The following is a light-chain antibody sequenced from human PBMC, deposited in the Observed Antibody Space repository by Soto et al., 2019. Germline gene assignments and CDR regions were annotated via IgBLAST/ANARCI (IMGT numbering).Light chain of an antibody. J-gene: IGKJ3*01. Sequence: EIVLTQSPGTLSLSPGERATLSCRASQTVTSTYLAWYRQKPGQAPRLLIYGASSRATGIPDRFSGSGSGTDFTLTISRLEPEDSAVYYCHQYGGSFSDTFGPGTKVDIK. CDR2: GAS. CDR3: HQYGGSFSDT. CDR1: QTVTSTY. V-gene: IGKV3-20*01.